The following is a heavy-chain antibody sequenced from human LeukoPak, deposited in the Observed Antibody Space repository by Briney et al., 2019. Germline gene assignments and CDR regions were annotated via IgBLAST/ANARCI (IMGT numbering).Heavy chain of an antibody. J-gene: IGHJ4*02. CDR3: AKPVTPLAVAEGFDY. CDR1: GFTFSSYA. V-gene: IGHV3-23*01. Sequence: PGGSLRLSCAASGFTFSSYAMSWVRQAPGKGLEWVSAISGSGGSTYYADSVKGRFTISRDSSKNTLYLQMNSLRAEDTAVYYCAKPVTPLAVAEGFDYWGQGTLVTVSS. D-gene: IGHD6-19*01. CDR2: ISGSGGST.